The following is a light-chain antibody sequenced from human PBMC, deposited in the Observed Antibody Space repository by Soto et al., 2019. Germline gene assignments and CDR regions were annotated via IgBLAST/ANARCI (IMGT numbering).Light chain of an antibody. J-gene: IGLJ3*02. V-gene: IGLV2-14*01. CDR2: EVN. Sequence: QSALTQPASVSGSPGQSITISCTGTSSDVDDYNYVSWYQQRPGQAPKLMIYEVNNRPSGVSNRFSGSKSGNTASLTISGLQAEDEADYYCSSYSNSKPRFGGGTKVTVL. CDR1: SSDVDDYNY. CDR3: SSYSNSKPR.